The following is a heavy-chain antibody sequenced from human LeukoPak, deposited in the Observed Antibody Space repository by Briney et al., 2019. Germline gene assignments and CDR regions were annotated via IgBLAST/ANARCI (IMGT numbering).Heavy chain of an antibody. CDR3: AAGSYQVDY. D-gene: IGHD1-26*01. V-gene: IGHV3-33*01. J-gene: IGHJ4*02. CDR1: GFTFSSYG. Sequence: GGSLRLSCAASGFTFSSYGMHWVRQAPGKGLEWVAVIWYDGSNKYYADSVKGRFTISRDNSKSTLYLQMNSLRAEDTAVYYCAAGSYQVDYWGQGTLVTVSS. CDR2: IWYDGSNK.